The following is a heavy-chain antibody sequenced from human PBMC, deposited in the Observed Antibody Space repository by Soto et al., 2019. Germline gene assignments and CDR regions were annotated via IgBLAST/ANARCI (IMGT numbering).Heavy chain of an antibody. D-gene: IGHD6-13*01. CDR3: AKDSGSWYWYFYL. V-gene: IGHV3-23*01. CDR1: GFTFSSYA. Sequence: EVQLLESGGGLVQPGGSLRLSCAASGFTFSSYAMSWVRQAPGKGLEWVSAISGSGGSTYYADSVKGRFTISRDNSKNTLYLQMNSRRAEDTAVYYCAKDSGSWYWYFYLWGRGTLVTVSS. CDR2: ISGSGGST. J-gene: IGHJ2*01.